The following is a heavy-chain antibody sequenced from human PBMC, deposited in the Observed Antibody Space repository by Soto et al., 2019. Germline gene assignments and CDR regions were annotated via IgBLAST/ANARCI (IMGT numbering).Heavy chain of an antibody. CDR2: INHSGST. CDR1: GGSFSGYY. Sequence: SETLSLTCAVYGGSFSGYYWSWIRQPPGKGLEWIGEINHSGSTNYNPSLKSRVTISVDTSKNQFSLKLSSVTAADTAVYYCARDRDGYNSPYFDYWGQGTLVTVSS. J-gene: IGHJ4*02. V-gene: IGHV4-34*01. D-gene: IGHD5-12*01. CDR3: ARDRDGYNSPYFDY.